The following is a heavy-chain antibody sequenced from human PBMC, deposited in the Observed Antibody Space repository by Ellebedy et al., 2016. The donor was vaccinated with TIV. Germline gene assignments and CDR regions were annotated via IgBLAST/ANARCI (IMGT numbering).Heavy chain of an antibody. CDR3: AKDLSWWSANDY. V-gene: IGHV3-23*01. CDR2: IGGDDHT. D-gene: IGHD3-16*01. CDR1: GFTFSKYA. Sequence: PGGSLRLSCTASGFTFSKYAMGWVRRTPGKGLEWVAGIGGDDHTHYAHFVEGRFTISRDRSKSTLHLEMSRLRVEDTAVYYCAKDLSWWSANDYWGQGALVTVSS. J-gene: IGHJ4*02.